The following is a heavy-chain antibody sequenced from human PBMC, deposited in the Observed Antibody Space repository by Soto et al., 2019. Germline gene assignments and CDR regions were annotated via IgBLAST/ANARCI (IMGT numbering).Heavy chain of an antibody. J-gene: IGHJ6*04. CDR3: ARDGGYCSSTSCYRVGMDV. CDR2: IYSGGST. V-gene: IGHV3-66*01. CDR1: GFTVSSNY. Sequence: EVQLVESGGGLVQPGGSLRLSCAASGFTVSSNYMSWVRQAPGKGLEWVSVIYSGGSTYYADSMKGRFTISRDNSKNTLYLQMNSLRAEDTAVYYCARDGGYCSSTSCYRVGMDVWGKGTTVTVSS. D-gene: IGHD2-2*02.